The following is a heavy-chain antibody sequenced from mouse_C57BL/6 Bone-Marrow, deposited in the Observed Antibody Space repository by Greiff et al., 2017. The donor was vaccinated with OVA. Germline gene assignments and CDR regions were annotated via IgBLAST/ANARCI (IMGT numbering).Heavy chain of an antibody. J-gene: IGHJ2*01. CDR2: IDPENGDT. V-gene: IGHV14-4*01. D-gene: IGHD1-1*01. CDR1: GFNIKDDY. CDR3: TTFSIYCYVFDY. Sequence: EVQLQQSGAELVRPGASVKLSCTASGFNIKDDYMHWVKQRPEQGLEWIGWIDPENGDTEYASKFQGKATITADTSSNTAYLQLSSLTSEDTAVYYCTTFSIYCYVFDYWGQGTTLTVSS.